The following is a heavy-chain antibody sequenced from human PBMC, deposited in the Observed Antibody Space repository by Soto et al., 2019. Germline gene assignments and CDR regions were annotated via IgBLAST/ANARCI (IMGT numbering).Heavy chain of an antibody. CDR2: MNSQTGNT. CDR3: ARGRGAESYRAFYEY. V-gene: IGHV1-8*01. J-gene: IGHJ4*02. Sequence: GASVKVSSKPPGYTFTNYYVYWVRHSTGQGLEWMGWMNSQTGNTGYAQKFQDRVTMTRDTSIGTAYMELSSLTSEDTAVYYCARGRGAESYRAFYEYWRLGTLVTGFS. CDR1: GYTFTNYY. D-gene: IGHD3-10*01.